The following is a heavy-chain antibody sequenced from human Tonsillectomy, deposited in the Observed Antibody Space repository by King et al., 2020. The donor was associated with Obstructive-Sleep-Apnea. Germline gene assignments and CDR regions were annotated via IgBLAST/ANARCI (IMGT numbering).Heavy chain of an antibody. D-gene: IGHD3-3*01. CDR2: INHSGST. V-gene: IGHV4-34*01. CDR3: ARGWGDNYDFWSGYYFDY. CDR1: GGSFSGYY. J-gene: IGHJ4*02. Sequence: VQLQQWGAGLLKPSETLSLTCAVYGGSFSGYYWSWIRQPPGKGLEWIGEINHSGSTNYNPSLKSRVTISVDTSKNQFSLKLSSVTAADTAVYYCARGWGDNYDFWSGYYFDYWGQGTLVTVSS.